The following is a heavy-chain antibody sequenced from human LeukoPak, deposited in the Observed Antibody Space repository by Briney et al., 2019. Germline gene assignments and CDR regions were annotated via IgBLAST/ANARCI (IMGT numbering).Heavy chain of an antibody. CDR2: ISYDGNNK. V-gene: IGHV3-30-3*02. Sequence: GGSPRLSCSASGFTFSTYALHWVRQAPGKGLEWVAVISYDGNNKYYADSVKGRFTISRDNSKNTLYLQMNSLKTEDTAVYFCAKRAGSQKQDYYFDYWGQGTLVTVSS. CDR3: AKRAGSQKQDYYFDY. D-gene: IGHD1-26*01. CDR1: GFTFSTYA. J-gene: IGHJ4*02.